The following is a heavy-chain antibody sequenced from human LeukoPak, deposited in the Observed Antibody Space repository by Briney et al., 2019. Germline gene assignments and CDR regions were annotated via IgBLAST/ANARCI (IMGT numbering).Heavy chain of an antibody. V-gene: IGHV3-48*02. J-gene: IGHJ4*02. D-gene: IGHD1-26*01. Sequence: EPGGSLRLSCAVSGFSFSAYAMNWVRQAPGKGLEWVSYISIGSSTRTSTMYYADSVKGRFTISRDSAKNSLYLQMNSLRDEDTAVYYCARWGRATSFDYWGQGTLVTASA. CDR3: ARWGRATSFDY. CDR2: ISIGSSTRTSTM. CDR1: GFSFSAYA.